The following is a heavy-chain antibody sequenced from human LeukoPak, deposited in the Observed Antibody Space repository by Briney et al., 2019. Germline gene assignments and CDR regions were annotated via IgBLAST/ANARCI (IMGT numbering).Heavy chain of an antibody. Sequence: PGGSLRLSCAASGFTFSNAWLSWVRQAPGKGREWVGRIKSKTDGGTTDYAAPVKGRFTISRDHSKNTLYLQMNSLKTEDTAVYYCTASITMVRGGTEIDYWGQGTLVTVSS. CDR3: TASITMVRGGTEIDY. J-gene: IGHJ4*02. D-gene: IGHD3-10*01. V-gene: IGHV3-15*01. CDR2: IKSKTDGGTT. CDR1: GFTFSNAW.